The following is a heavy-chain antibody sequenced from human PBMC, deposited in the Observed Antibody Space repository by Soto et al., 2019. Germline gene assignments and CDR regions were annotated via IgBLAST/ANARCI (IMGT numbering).Heavy chain of an antibody. V-gene: IGHV3-23*01. D-gene: IGHD3-3*01. Sequence: EVQLLESGGGWVQPGGSLRLSCAASGFTFSSYAMSWIRQAPGKGLEWLSALSQDSAVTFYADSVRGRFTISRDNSKSTLYLQMTSLRAEDTAIYYCVKNAGFCKGAACYDYWGQGTLVTVSS. CDR2: LSQDSAVT. CDR3: VKNAGFCKGAACYDY. CDR1: GFTFSSYA. J-gene: IGHJ4*02.